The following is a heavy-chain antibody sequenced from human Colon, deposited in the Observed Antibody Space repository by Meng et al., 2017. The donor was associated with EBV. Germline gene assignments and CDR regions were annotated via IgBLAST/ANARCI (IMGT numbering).Heavy chain of an antibody. V-gene: IGHV4-30-4*01. CDR1: GGSINSGDYY. CDR2: IYYTGST. CDR3: ARNYYFDY. J-gene: IGHJ4*02. Sequence: QVRLQVSGPGLVKPSPPLSLTCTVSGGSINSGDYYWSWIRQPPGKGLEWIGYIYYTGSTYYNPSLKSRVTISMDTSKNQFSLRLSSVTAADTAVYYCARNYYFDYWGQGTLVTVSS.